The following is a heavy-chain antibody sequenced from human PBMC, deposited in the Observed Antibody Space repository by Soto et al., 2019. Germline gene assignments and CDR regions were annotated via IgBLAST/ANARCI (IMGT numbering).Heavy chain of an antibody. CDR3: ARWVSGSPDN. CDR1: GFTLSDHY. V-gene: IGHV3-72*01. D-gene: IGHD1-26*01. J-gene: IGHJ4*02. Sequence: ESGGGLVQPGGSLRLSCAASGFTLSDHYMDWVRQAPGKGLEWVDRTKNKANRYTTEYAASVNGRFTISRDDSKNSLYLQMNSLKTEDTAVYYCARWVSGSPDNWGQGTLVTVSS. CDR2: TKNKANRYTT.